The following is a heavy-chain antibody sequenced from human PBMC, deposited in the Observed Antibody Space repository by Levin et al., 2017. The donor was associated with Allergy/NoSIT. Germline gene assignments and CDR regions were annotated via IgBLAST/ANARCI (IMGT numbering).Heavy chain of an antibody. CDR1: ESIVNVYA. CDR2: ISGNGHNT. Sequence: GGSLRLSCTASESIVNVYAMTWVRQTPGKGLEWVAAISGNGHNTYYAESVKDRLTVSRDNSKHTLYLEMKSLRVEDTAVYYCGRDYYFDRSGETTLPLCWGQGTLVTVSS. D-gene: IGHD3-22*01. CDR3: GRDYYFDRSGETTLPLC. V-gene: IGHV3-23*01. J-gene: IGHJ4*02.